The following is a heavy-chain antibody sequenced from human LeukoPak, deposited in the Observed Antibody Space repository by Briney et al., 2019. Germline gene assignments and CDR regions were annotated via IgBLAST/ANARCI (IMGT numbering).Heavy chain of an antibody. V-gene: IGHV6-1*01. CDR3: ARELGDYSSGWYYFDY. D-gene: IGHD6-19*01. CDR2: TYYRSKWYN. CDR1: GDSVSSNSAA. J-gene: IGHJ4*02. Sequence: SQTLSLTCAISGDSVSSNSAAWNWIRQSPSRGLEWLGRTYYRSKWYNDYAVSVKSRITINPDTSKNQFSLQLNSVTPEDTAMYYCARELGDYSSGWYYFDYWGQGTLVTVSS.